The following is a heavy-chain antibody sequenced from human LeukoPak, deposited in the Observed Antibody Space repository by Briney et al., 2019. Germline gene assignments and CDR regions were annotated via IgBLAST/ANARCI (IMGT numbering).Heavy chain of an antibody. CDR2: IPYDGRNNK. Sequence: PGRSLRLSCAASGSTFDSYTMHWVRQAPGKGLEWVAVIPYDGRNNKDYADSVKGRFTISRDNSKNTVYLQMNSLKTEDTAVYFCARALGSGTYGRYFDYWGQGTLVTVSS. CDR3: ARALGSGTYGRYFDY. D-gene: IGHD3-10*01. J-gene: IGHJ4*02. CDR1: GSTFDSYT. V-gene: IGHV3-30-3*01.